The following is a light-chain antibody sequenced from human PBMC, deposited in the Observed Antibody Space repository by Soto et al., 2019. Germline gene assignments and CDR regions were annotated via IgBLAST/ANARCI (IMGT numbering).Light chain of an antibody. V-gene: IGLV2-14*01. Sequence: QSALTQPASVSGSPGQSITISCTGTSNDVGANNYVSWYQRHPGKAPKILIYEAVNRPSGVSHRFSGSKSGNTASLTISGLQAEDEAEYFCISYTITSTLVFGRGTKVTVL. J-gene: IGLJ2*01. CDR1: SNDVGANNY. CDR2: EAV. CDR3: ISYTITSTLV.